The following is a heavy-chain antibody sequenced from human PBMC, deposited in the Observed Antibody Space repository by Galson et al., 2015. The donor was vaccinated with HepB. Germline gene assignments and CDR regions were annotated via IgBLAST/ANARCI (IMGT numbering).Heavy chain of an antibody. V-gene: IGHV1-69*04. Sequence: SVKVSCKASEGTFSSYSISWVRQAPGQGLEWMGRIIPILGRANYAQKFQVRVTITADKSTNTSYMEVSSLRSEDTAVYYCARDGWSGNYFDGAFDMWGQGTMVTVSS. D-gene: IGHD1-26*01. CDR2: IIPILGRA. J-gene: IGHJ3*02. CDR3: ARDGWSGNYFDGAFDM. CDR1: EGTFSSYS.